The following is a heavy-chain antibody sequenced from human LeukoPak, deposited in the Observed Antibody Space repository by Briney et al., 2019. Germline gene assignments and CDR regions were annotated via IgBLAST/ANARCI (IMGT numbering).Heavy chain of an antibody. J-gene: IGHJ6*02. CDR2: IKSKTDGGTT. D-gene: IGHD2-2*01. Sequence: GGSPRLSCAASGFTFSNAWMSWVRQAPGKGLEWVGRIKSKTDGGTTDYAAPVKGRFTISRDDSKNTLYLQMNSLKTEDTAVYYCTTGIVPAAMRGYYYYGMDVWGQGTTVTVSS. CDR1: GFTFSNAW. CDR3: TTGIVPAAMRGYYYYGMDV. V-gene: IGHV3-15*01.